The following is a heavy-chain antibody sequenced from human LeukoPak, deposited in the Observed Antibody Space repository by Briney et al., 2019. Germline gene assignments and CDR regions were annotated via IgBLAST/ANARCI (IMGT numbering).Heavy chain of an antibody. CDR1: GGSISSYY. J-gene: IGHJ5*02. D-gene: IGHD2-8*01. CDR3: ARRYCTDGVCCLVS. V-gene: IGHV4-59*12. CDR2: IYFTGST. Sequence: SETLSLTCTVSGGSISSYYWSWIRQPPGKGLEWIGYIYFTGSTNYNPSLKSRVTMSVDTSNNQFSLKLSSVTAADTAVYYCARRYCTDGVCCLVSWGQGTLVTVSS.